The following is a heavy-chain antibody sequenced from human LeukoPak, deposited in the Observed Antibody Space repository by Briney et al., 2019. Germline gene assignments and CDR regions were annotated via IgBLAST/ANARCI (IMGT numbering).Heavy chain of an antibody. CDR1: GYTFTSYD. D-gene: IGHD6-13*01. CDR3: ARGAHAEKQLVLGIVY. Sequence: ASVKVSCKASGYTFTSYDINWVRQATGQGLEWMGWMNPNSGNTGYAQKFQGRVTMTRNTSISTAYMELSSLRSEDTAVYYCARGAHAEKQLVLGIVYWGQGTLVTVSS. CDR2: MNPNSGNT. J-gene: IGHJ4*02. V-gene: IGHV1-8*01.